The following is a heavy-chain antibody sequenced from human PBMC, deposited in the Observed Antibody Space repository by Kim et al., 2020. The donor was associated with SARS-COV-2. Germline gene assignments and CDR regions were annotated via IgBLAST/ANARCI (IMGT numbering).Heavy chain of an antibody. CDR1: GDSVSSNSAA. D-gene: IGHD3-16*01. Sequence: SQTLSLTCAISGDSVSSNSAAWNWIRQSPSRGLEWLGRTYYRSKWYNEYALSVKSRITINPDTSKNQFSLQLKSVTPEDTAVYYCVGGSGLNTWGQGTLVTVSS. CDR2: TYYRSKWYN. CDR3: VGGSGLNT. V-gene: IGHV6-1*01. J-gene: IGHJ5*02.